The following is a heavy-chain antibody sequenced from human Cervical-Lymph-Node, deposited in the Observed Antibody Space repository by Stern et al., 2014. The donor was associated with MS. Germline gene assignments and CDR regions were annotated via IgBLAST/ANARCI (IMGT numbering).Heavy chain of an antibody. D-gene: IGHD1-26*01. J-gene: IGHJ4*02. CDR3: ARARMGASGLIDY. Sequence: EVQLEESGGGLVQPGGSLRLSCAASGFTFSSCWMHWVRQAPGKGLGWVSRISSDGTSTSYADCVKGRFTISRDDAKNTLYLQMNSLRAEDTAVYYCARARMGASGLIDYWGQGSLVTVSS. CDR1: GFTFSSCW. V-gene: IGHV3-74*02. CDR2: ISSDGTST.